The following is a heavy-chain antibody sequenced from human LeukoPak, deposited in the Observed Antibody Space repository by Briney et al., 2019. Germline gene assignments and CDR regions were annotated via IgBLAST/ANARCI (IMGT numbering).Heavy chain of an antibody. Sequence: SETLSLTCTVSGVSITTYYWSWIRQPPGKGLEWIGYIYHSGSTNYNPSLKSRVTISVDTSKYEFSLKLTSVTAADTAVYYCAREANYYGSGSYFEGTFDYWGQGSLVTVSS. CDR1: GVSITTYY. D-gene: IGHD3-10*01. V-gene: IGHV4-59*13. J-gene: IGHJ4*02. CDR3: AREANYYGSGSYFEGTFDY. CDR2: IYHSGST.